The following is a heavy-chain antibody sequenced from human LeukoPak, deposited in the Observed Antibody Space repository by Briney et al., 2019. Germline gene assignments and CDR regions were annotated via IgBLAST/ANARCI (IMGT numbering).Heavy chain of an antibody. CDR1: GYTFTSYY. D-gene: IGHD3-10*01. CDR3: ARDHRMTMVRGVSYFDY. Sequence: ASVKVSCKASGYTFTSYYMHWVRQAPGQGLEWMGIINPSGGSTSYAQKFQGRVTMTRDTSTSTVYMELSSLRSEDTAVYYCARDHRMTMVRGVSYFDYWGQRTLVTVSS. J-gene: IGHJ4*01. CDR2: INPSGGST. V-gene: IGHV1-46*03.